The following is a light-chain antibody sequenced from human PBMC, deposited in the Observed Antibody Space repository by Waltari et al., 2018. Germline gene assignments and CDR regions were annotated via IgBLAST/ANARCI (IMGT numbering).Light chain of an antibody. CDR1: STNIGTNY. CDR2: KTN. J-gene: IGLJ3*02. Sequence: QSVLTQPPSASGTPGQSVTISCSGGSTNIGTNYVYWYQQLPGGAPKLLISKTNQRPACVPDRFSGSKSGTSASLAISGLRSEDEADYYCAAWDDSLYVALFGGGTKLTVL. CDR3: AAWDDSLYVAL. V-gene: IGLV1-47*01.